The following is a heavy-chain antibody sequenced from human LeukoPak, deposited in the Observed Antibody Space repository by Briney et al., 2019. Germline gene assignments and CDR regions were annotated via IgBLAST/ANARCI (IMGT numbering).Heavy chain of an antibody. CDR1: GDSVSSNSVT. CDR2: TYYRSTWYN. J-gene: IGHJ5*02. CDR3: ARRLTQYDCFDP. D-gene: IGHD2-2*01. Sequence: SQTLSLTCAISGDSVSSNSVTWNWIRQSPSRGLEWLGRTYYRSTWYNDYAVSVRGRITANPDTSKNQFSLHLNSVTPEDTAVYYCARRLTQYDCFDPWGQGFLVTVSS. V-gene: IGHV6-1*01.